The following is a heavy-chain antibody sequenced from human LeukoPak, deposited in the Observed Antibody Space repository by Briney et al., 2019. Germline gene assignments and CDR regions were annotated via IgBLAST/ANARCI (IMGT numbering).Heavy chain of an antibody. D-gene: IGHD3-22*01. Sequence: SETLSLTCTVSGGSISSYYWSWIRQPAGKGLEWTGRIYTSGSTNYNPSLKSRVTMSVDTSKNQFSLKLSSVTAADTAVYYCAREPENEYYYDSSGYYLLNWYFDLWGRGTLVTVSS. V-gene: IGHV4-4*07. CDR2: IYTSGST. CDR3: AREPENEYYYDSSGYYLLNWYFDL. CDR1: GGSISSYY. J-gene: IGHJ2*01.